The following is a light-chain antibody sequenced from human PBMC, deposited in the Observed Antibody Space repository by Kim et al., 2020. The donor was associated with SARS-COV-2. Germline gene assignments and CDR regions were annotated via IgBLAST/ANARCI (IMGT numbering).Light chain of an antibody. J-gene: IGLJ2*01. V-gene: IGLV2-18*02. Sequence: QSALTQPPSVSGSPGQSVTISCTGSSSDVGGYNRVSWFQQPPGTAPRVIIYEVYKRPSGVPDRFSGAKSGNTASLTISGLQADDEADYYCSSFINSNTVIFGGGTQLTAL. CDR3: SSFINSNTVI. CDR1: SSDVGGYNR. CDR2: EVY.